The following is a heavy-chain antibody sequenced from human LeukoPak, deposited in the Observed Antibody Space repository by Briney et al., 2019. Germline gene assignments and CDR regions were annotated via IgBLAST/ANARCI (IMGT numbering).Heavy chain of an antibody. CDR3: ARGLAVASGLDFDY. V-gene: IGHV1-69*04. D-gene: IGHD6-19*01. Sequence: ASVTVSCKASGGTFSSYAISWVRQAPGQGLEWMGRIIPILGIANYAQKFQGRVTITADKSTSTAYMELSSLRSEDTAVYYCARGLAVASGLDFDYWGQGTLVTVSS. J-gene: IGHJ4*02. CDR1: GGTFSSYA. CDR2: IIPILGIA.